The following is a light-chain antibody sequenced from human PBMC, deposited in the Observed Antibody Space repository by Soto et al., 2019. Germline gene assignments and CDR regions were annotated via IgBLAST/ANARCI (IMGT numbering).Light chain of an antibody. CDR3: QQRSNWPRT. J-gene: IGKJ1*01. CDR2: DAS. Sequence: VMTQSPATLSVSPGERVSLSCRASQSVSRYLAWYQQKPGQAPRLLIYDASNRATGIPARFSGSGSGTDFTLTISSLEPEDFAVYYCQQRSNWPRTFGQGTKVDI. CDR1: QSVSRY. V-gene: IGKV3-11*01.